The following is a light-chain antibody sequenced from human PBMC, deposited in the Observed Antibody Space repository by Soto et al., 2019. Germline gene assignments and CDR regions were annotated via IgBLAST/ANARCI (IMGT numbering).Light chain of an antibody. CDR2: DVS. CDR3: TSYTSSGTRV. Sequence: QSVLTQPASVSGSPGQSITISCTGTSSDVGGYNFVSWYQQHPGKAPKLMIHDVSNRPSGVSNRFSGSKSGNTASLTISGLQAEDEADYYCTSYTSSGTRVFGGGTKVTVL. CDR1: SSDVGGYNF. V-gene: IGLV2-14*03. J-gene: IGLJ3*02.